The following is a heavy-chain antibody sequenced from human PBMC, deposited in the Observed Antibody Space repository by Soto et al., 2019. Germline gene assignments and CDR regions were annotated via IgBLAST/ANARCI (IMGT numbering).Heavy chain of an antibody. J-gene: IGHJ4*02. Sequence: SETLSLTCTVSGGSISSRSYYWGWIRQPPGKGLEWIGSSYDSGSTCYNPSLKSRVTISVDTSKNQFSLKLSSVTAADTAVYYCARTDYIWGSYRDHYWGQGTLVTVSS. CDR1: GGSISSRSYY. CDR2: SYDSGST. D-gene: IGHD3-16*02. CDR3: ARTDYIWGSYRDHY. V-gene: IGHV4-39*01.